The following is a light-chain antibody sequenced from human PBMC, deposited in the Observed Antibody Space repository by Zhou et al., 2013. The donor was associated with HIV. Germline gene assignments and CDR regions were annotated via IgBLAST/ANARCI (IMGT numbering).Light chain of an antibody. J-gene: IGKJ1*01. Sequence: AIQMTQSPSSLSASVGERVTITCRASQAIRNDLAWYQQKAGKAPKFLIYASSTLQSGVPSRFSGSGSGTDFTLTIDCLQSEDFATYYCQQYYADPWTFGQGTKVEIK. V-gene: IGKV1-6*01. CDR3: QQYYADPWT. CDR1: QAIRND. CDR2: ASS.